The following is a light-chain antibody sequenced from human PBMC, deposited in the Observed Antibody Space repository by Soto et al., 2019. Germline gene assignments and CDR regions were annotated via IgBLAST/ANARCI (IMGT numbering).Light chain of an antibody. CDR2: DAS. CDR3: QQNNGFPLT. Sequence: IQLTQSPSSLSASVGDRVTITCRAGQDIGSALAWYQQRPGKAPKLLLYDASNLEAGVPSRFSGSGSGTDFTLTVTSLPPEDLATYYCQQNNGFPLTFGGGTKVQIK. V-gene: IGKV1-13*02. CDR1: QDIGSA. J-gene: IGKJ4*01.